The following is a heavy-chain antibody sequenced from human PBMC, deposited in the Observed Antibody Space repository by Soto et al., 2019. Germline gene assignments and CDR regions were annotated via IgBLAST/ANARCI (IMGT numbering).Heavy chain of an antibody. CDR1: GYTFTGYY. V-gene: IGHV1-2*04. J-gene: IGHJ3*02. CDR3: ARGGYRSGYDHDAFDI. CDR2: INPNSGGT. Sequence: ASVKVSCKASGYTFTGYYMHWVRQAPGQGLEWMGWINPNSGGTNYAQKFQGWVTMTRDTSISTAYMELSRLRSDDTAVYYCARGGYRSGYDHDAFDIWGQGTMVTVSS. D-gene: IGHD6-19*01.